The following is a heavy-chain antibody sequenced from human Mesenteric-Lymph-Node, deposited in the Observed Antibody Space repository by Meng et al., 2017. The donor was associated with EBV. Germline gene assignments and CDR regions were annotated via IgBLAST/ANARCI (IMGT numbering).Heavy chain of an antibody. V-gene: IGHV4-39*07. Sequence: QWRLQRPGPGLVKPSETLSLTCDVSGGSISSSSYSWGWIRQPPGKGLEWIGIIYYSGSTYYNPSLKSRVTISVDTSKNQFYLKLSSVTAADTAVYYCARDSRGMYYFDYWSQGTLVTVSS. CDR3: ARDSRGMYYFDY. D-gene: IGHD6-19*01. CDR2: IYYSGST. J-gene: IGHJ4*02. CDR1: GGSISSSSYS.